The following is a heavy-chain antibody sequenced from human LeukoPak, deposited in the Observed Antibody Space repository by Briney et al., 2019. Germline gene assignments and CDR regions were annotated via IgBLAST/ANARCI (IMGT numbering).Heavy chain of an antibody. D-gene: IGHD1-26*01. V-gene: IGHV3-21*01. J-gene: IGHJ3*02. Sequence: GGPLRLSCAASGFTFSSYSMNCVRQAPGKGLEVVSSISNSSSHIYYADSVKRRFKISRDNAKNSLYLQMHSLRAEDTAVYYCARDIWPVGASRFAFDIWGQGTMVTVSS. CDR3: ARDIWPVGASRFAFDI. CDR1: GFTFSSYS. CDR2: ISNSSSHI.